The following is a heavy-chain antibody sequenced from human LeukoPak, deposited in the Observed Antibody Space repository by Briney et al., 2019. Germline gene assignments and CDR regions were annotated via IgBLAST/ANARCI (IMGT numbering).Heavy chain of an antibody. J-gene: IGHJ6*03. CDR1: GGSISSYY. CDR2: IYTSGST. CDR3: ARGGSYMKTHQGDYYYYYYMDV. Sequence: PSETLSLTCTVSGGSISSYYWSWIRQPAGKGLEWIGRIYTSGSTNYNPSLKSRVTMSVDTSKNQFSLKLSSVTAADTAVYYCARGGSYMKTHQGDYYYYYYMDVWGKGTTVTVSS. D-gene: IGHD1-26*01. V-gene: IGHV4-4*07.